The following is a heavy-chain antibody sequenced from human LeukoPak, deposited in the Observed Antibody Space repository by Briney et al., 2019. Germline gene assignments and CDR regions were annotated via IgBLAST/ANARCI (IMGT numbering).Heavy chain of an antibody. Sequence: ASVKVSCKASGYTFPSYFMHWVRQAPGQGLEWMGIINPTGGSTTYAQKFQGRVTMTRDTSTSTVYMELSSLRSDDTAVYYCARTAARRFDYWGQGTRSPSPQ. CDR2: INPTGGST. CDR1: GYTFPSYF. CDR3: ARTAARRFDY. V-gene: IGHV1-46*01. J-gene: IGHJ4*02. D-gene: IGHD6-6*01.